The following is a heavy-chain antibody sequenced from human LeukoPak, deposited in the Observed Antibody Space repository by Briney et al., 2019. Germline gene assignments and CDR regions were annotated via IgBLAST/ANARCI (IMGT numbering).Heavy chain of an antibody. D-gene: IGHD1-26*01. V-gene: IGHV3-21*01. J-gene: IGHJ4*02. Sequence: PGGSLRLSCAASGFTFSSYSMNWVRQAPGKGLEWVLSISSSSSYIYYADSVKGRFTISRDNAKNSLYLQMNSLRAEDTAVYYCAVGALPDYDYWGQGTLVTVSS. CDR1: GFTFSSYS. CDR2: ISSSSSYI. CDR3: AVGALPDYDY.